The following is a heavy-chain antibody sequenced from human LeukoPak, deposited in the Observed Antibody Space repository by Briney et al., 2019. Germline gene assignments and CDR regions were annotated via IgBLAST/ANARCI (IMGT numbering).Heavy chain of an antibody. CDR3: ARGLGGVGATPGWFYR. J-gene: IGHJ5*02. CDR1: GYTFTRYD. CDR2: MNPNSGNT. Sequence: ASVTVSYKASGYTFTRYDINWVRQTTGQGGAWMGWMNPNSGNTGYAQKFQGRVTMTRNTSISTAYMELSSLRSEDTAVYYCARGLGGVGATPGWFYRWGQGTLVTVSS. V-gene: IGHV1-8*01. D-gene: IGHD1-26*01.